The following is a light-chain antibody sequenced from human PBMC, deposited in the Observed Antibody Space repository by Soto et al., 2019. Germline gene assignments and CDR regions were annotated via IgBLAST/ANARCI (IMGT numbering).Light chain of an antibody. Sequence: QSALTQPASVSGSPGQSITISCTGTGSDVGGYNRVSWYQQHPAKAPKLLIFEASKRPSGVSNRFSGSKSGNTASLTISGLQAEDEADYYCCSFAGSSTVVFGGGTKLTVL. CDR2: EAS. CDR1: GSDVGGYNR. J-gene: IGLJ2*01. V-gene: IGLV2-23*01. CDR3: CSFAGSSTVV.